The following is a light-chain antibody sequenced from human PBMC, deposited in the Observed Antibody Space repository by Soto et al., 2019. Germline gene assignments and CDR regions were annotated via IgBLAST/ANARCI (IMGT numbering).Light chain of an antibody. CDR3: SSYTTSNTRQIV. V-gene: IGLV2-14*03. J-gene: IGLJ1*01. CDR1: SSDIGGYNY. Sequence: QSALNKPASVSGAPGQSITISCTGTSSDIGGYNYVSWYQHHPGKAPKLMIYDVSNRPSGVSNRFSGSKSGNTASLTISGLQPEDEADYYCSSYTTSNTRQIVFGTGTKVTVL. CDR2: DVS.